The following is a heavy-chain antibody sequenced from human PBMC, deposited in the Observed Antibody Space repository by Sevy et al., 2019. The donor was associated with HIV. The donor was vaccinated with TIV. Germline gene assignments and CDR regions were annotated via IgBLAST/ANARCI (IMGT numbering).Heavy chain of an antibody. J-gene: IGHJ4*02. Sequence: GGSLRLSCAASGFTFSSYAMHWVRQAPGKGLEWVAVISYDGSNKYYADSVKGRFTISRDNSKNTLYLQMNSLRAEDTAVYYCARDSLPGWLLLSQPPAYWGQGTLVTVSS. CDR1: GFTFSSYA. CDR2: ISYDGSNK. D-gene: IGHD3-22*01. V-gene: IGHV3-30-3*01. CDR3: ARDSLPGWLLLSQPPAY.